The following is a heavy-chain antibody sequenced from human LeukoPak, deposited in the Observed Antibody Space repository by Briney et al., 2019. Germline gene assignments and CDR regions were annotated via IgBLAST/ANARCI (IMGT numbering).Heavy chain of an antibody. CDR2: IYPGESDT. V-gene: IGHV5-51*01. CDR3: ARPPYCSGGSCQPFDY. D-gene: IGHD2-15*01. Sequence: GGSLKISFKGSGYRFTSYWIGWVRQMPGKGREWMGIIYPGESDTRYSPSFQGQVTISADKSISTACLQWSSLKASDTAMYYCARPPYCSGGSCQPFDYWGQGTLVTVSS. J-gene: IGHJ4*02. CDR1: GYRFTSYW.